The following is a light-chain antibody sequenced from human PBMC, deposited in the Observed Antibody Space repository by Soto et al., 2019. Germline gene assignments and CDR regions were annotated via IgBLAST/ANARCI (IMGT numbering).Light chain of an antibody. J-gene: IGKJ2*01. CDR1: QSVRNNY. V-gene: IGKV3-20*01. CDR3: QRYGSSPPHT. Sequence: EIVLTQSPGTLSLSPGEGATLSCRASQSVRNNYLAWYQQKPGQAPMLLISGASSRATGVPDRFSGSGSGTDFTLTISRLESEDFAVYYCQRYGSSPPHTFGQGTRLEIK. CDR2: GAS.